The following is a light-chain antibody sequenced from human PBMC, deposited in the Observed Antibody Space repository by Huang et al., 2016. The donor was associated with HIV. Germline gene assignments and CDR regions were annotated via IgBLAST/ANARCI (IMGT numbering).Light chain of an antibody. V-gene: IGKV3-20*01. J-gene: IGKJ1*01. CDR2: GSS. Sequence: EVVLTQSPGTLSLSPGERGALSCRANQNVSNDYLAWYQQKSGQTPRLLIYGSSGRATGTPDRFSGSGSGTEFLLTIDRLESEDFALYFCQQYGSSPWTFGPGTKLEVK. CDR1: QNVSNDY. CDR3: QQYGSSPWT.